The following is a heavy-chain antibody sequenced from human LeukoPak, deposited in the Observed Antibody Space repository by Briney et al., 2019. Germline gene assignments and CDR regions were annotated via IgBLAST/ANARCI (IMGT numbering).Heavy chain of an antibody. Sequence: SETLSLTCTVSGYSISSGYYWSCIRQPPGKGLEWIGEINHSGNTNYNPSLKSRVTISVDTSKNQFSLNLTSVTAADTAVYYCHLVRGGGYFDYWGQGTLVTVSS. CDR3: HLVRGGGYFDY. CDR1: GYSISSGYY. V-gene: IGHV4-38-2*02. D-gene: IGHD3-10*01. J-gene: IGHJ4*02. CDR2: INHSGNT.